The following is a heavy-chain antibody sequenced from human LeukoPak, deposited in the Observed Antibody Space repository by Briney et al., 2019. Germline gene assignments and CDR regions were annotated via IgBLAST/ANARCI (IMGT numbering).Heavy chain of an antibody. CDR1: GSTSTSHE. CDR3: TRGLPGGLDS. CDR2: ISGTGGST. J-gene: IGHJ4*02. Sequence: GGSLRLSCGASGSTSTSHEMHWVRQAPGKGLEYVSGISGTGGSTYYANSVKGRFIISRDSSKNTLYLQMGSLRAEDMAVYYCTRGLPGGLDSWGQGTLVTVSS. V-gene: IGHV3-64*01. D-gene: IGHD3-10*01.